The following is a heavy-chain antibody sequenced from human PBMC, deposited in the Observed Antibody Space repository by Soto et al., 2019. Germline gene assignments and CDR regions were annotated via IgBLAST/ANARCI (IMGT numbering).Heavy chain of an antibody. J-gene: IGHJ1*01. CDR1: GYSLTELS. D-gene: IGHD3-22*01. CDR3: ARTQDYYDSFFQH. CDR2: LDPDNDET. V-gene: IGHV1-24*01. Sequence: ASVKVSCKVSGYSLTELSMHWVRQASGKGLEWMGGLDPDNDETIYAQKFQGRVTMTEDTSTSTAYMELRSLRSYDTAVYYCARTQDYYDSFFQHWGQGTLVTVSS.